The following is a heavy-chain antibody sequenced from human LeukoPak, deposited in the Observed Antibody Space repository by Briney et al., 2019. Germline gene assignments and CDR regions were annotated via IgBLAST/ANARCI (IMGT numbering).Heavy chain of an antibody. V-gene: IGHV3-15*01. CDR2: IKSKTDGSTT. D-gene: IGHD3-9*01. CDR3: TTDTAPYYDILTGYSRRFDY. J-gene: IGHJ4*02. Sequence: GGSLRLSCAASGFTFSNAWMSWVRQAPGKGLEWVGRIKSKTDGSTTDYAAPVKGRFTISRDDSKNTLYLQMNSLKTEDTAVYYCTTDTAPYYDILTGYSRRFDYWGQGTLVTVSS. CDR1: GFTFSNAW.